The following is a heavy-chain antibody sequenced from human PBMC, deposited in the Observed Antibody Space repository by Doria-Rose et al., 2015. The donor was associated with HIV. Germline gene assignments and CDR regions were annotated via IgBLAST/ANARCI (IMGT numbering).Heavy chain of an antibody. V-gene: IGHV1-3*01. J-gene: IGHJ4*02. D-gene: IGHD6-13*01. CDR3: ARIHSLSSSSLGH. Sequence: QVQLVQSGAEVKKPGASVTVSCKTSGYTFSAYAIHWVRQAPGQRLEWMGWLNVGNGDTRYSRKFQDRVTITSDTSANTGYMALSSLRSEDTAAYYCARIHSLSSSSLGHWGQGTLVTGSP. CDR1: GYTFSAYA. CDR2: LNVGNGDT.